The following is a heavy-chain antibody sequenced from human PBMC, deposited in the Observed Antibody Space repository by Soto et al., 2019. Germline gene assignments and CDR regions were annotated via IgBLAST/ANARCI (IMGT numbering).Heavy chain of an antibody. D-gene: IGHD3-10*01. V-gene: IGHV3-11*01. Sequence: QVQLVESGGGLVKPGGSLRLSCTASGFTFTDHYMTWIRQAPGKGLEWVSYINSGGRNIYYADSVRGRFTISRDNAKHSVYLQMSSLRAEDTAIYYCARDIRGANWGQGTLVIVSS. CDR1: GFTFTDHY. CDR3: ARDIRGAN. CDR2: INSGGRNI. J-gene: IGHJ4*02.